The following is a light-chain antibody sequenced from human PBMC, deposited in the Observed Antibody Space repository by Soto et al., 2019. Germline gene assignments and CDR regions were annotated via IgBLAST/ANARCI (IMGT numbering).Light chain of an antibody. CDR3: QQYNDNWT. J-gene: IGKJ1*01. V-gene: IGKV1-5*03. Sequence: DIQITQSPSTLSASVGDRVTVACRASQSVSRWLAWYQQKPGKAPKLLIYKASTLESGVPSRFSGSGSGTEFTLAISSLQPDDSATYYCQQYNDNWTFGQGTKVDIK. CDR1: QSVSRW. CDR2: KAS.